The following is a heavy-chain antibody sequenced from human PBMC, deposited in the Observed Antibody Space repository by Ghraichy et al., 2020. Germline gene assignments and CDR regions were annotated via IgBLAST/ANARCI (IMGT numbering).Heavy chain of an antibody. CDR2: IYSGGST. CDR1: GFTVSSNY. D-gene: IGHD3-10*01. V-gene: IGHV3-53*01. J-gene: IGHJ6*03. CDR3: ARARGDYGSGSFYYMDV. Sequence: GGSLRLSCAASGFTVSSNYMSWVRQAPGKGLEWVSVIYSGGSTYYADSVKGRFTISRDNFKNTLYLQMNSLRAEDTAVYYCARARGDYGSGSFYYMDVWGKGTTVTVSS.